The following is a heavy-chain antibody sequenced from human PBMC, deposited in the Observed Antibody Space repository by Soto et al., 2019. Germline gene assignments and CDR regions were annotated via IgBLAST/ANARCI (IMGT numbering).Heavy chain of an antibody. V-gene: IGHV1-3*01. Sequence: SVKVSCKASGYTFTSYAMHWVRQAPGQRLEWMGWINAGNGNTKYSQKFQGRVTITRDTSTSTVYMELSSLRSEDTAVYYCSSGTTVGFPFDSWGQGTLATVSS. CDR1: GYTFTSYA. CDR3: SSGTTVGFPFDS. D-gene: IGHD4-17*01. CDR2: INAGNGNT. J-gene: IGHJ4*02.